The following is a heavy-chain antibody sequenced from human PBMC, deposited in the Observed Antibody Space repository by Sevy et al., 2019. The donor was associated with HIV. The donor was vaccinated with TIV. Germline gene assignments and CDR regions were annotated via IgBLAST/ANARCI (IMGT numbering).Heavy chain of an antibody. J-gene: IGHJ4*02. D-gene: IGHD3-10*01. CDR1: GYTLTELS. Sequence: ATVKVSCKVSGYTLTELSMHWVRQAPGKGLEWMGGFDPEDRETIYAQKFQGRVTMSEDTSTDTAYMELISLRSEDTAVYYSVPRDYYGEDYWGQGTTVTVSS. V-gene: IGHV1-24*01. CDR2: FDPEDRET. CDR3: VPRDYYGEDY.